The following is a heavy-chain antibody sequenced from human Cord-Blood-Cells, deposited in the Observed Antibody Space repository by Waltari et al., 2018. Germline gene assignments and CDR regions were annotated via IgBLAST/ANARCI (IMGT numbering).Heavy chain of an antibody. J-gene: IGHJ3*02. CDR2: NLPGDSAT. D-gene: IGHD3-3*01. CDR1: GYSFTSYW. CDR3: ARRSYYDFWSGYRGAFDI. Sequence: EVQLVQSGAEVKKPGESLKISCKGSGYSFTSYWIGWVRQMPGKGLEWMGINLPGDSATRNNPSFQGQVTISAEKSISTCYRQWSSLKASDTAMYYCARRSYYDFWSGYRGAFDIWGQGTMVTVSS. V-gene: IGHV5-51*03.